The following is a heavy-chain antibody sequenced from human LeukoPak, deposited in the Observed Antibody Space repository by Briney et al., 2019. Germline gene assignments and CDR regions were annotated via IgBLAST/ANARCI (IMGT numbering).Heavy chain of an antibody. CDR1: GAAISAFH. J-gene: IGHJ4*02. CDR3: ARKDGDY. CDR2: IYSSGST. V-gene: IGHV4-4*07. Sequence: SKTLSPTCTVSGAAISAFHWTWFRQPTGKTLEWIGLIYSSGSTLLNPSLKTRVAMSLDLTKNQLSLRLTSLTAADTAMYYCARKDGDYWGQGTLVTVSS.